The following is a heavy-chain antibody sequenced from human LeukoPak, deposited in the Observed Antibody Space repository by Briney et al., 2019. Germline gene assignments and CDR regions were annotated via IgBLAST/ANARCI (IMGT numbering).Heavy chain of an antibody. CDR2: IYYSGST. CDR1: GGSISSYY. CDR3: ARWTSYCGGDCYRTSDAFDI. J-gene: IGHJ3*02. Sequence: SETLSLTCTVSGGSISSYYWSWIRQPPGKGLEWIGYIYYSGSTNYNPSLKSRVTIPVDTSKNQFSLKLSSVTAADTAVYYCARWTSYCGGDCYRTSDAFDIWGQGTMVTVSS. V-gene: IGHV4-59*01. D-gene: IGHD2-21*02.